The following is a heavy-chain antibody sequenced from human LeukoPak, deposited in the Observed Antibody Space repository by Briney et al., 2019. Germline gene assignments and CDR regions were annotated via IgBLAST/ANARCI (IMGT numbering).Heavy chain of an antibody. Sequence: GGSLRLSCAASGFTFDDYAMHWVRQAPGKGLEWVSGISWNSGSIGYADSVKGRFTISRDNAKNSLYLQMNSLRAGDTALYYCAKGHRYYYDSSGSVFDYWGQGTLVTVSS. D-gene: IGHD3-22*01. CDR1: GFTFDDYA. J-gene: IGHJ4*02. CDR2: ISWNSGSI. CDR3: AKGHRYYYDSSGSVFDY. V-gene: IGHV3-9*01.